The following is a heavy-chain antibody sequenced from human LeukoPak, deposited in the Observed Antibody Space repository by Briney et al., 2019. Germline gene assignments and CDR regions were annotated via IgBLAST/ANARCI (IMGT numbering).Heavy chain of an antibody. CDR1: GGSITSHY. Sequence: SETLSLICPVSGGSITSHYWTWIRQPPGKGLEWIGYIHYSGSTYYNPSLKSRVTISVDTSKNQFSLNLSSVTAADTGEYYCARTSIFGNYYMDVWGRGTTVTVSS. D-gene: IGHD3-3*01. CDR3: ARTSIFGNYYMDV. CDR2: IHYSGST. V-gene: IGHV4-59*11. J-gene: IGHJ6*03.